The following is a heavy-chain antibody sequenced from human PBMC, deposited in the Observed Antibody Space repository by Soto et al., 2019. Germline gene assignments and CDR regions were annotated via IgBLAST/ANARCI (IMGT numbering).Heavy chain of an antibody. CDR2: INPSGGST. Sequence: ASVNGSCKASGYTFTRYYMHWVRQAPGQGLEWMGIINPSGGSTSYAQKFQGRVTMTRDTSTSTVYMELSSLRSEDTAVYYCASGIVVVVAARAYYYYYGMDVWGQGTTVTVSS. CDR1: GYTFTRYY. D-gene: IGHD2-15*01. CDR3: ASGIVVVVAARAYYYYYGMDV. V-gene: IGHV1-46*01. J-gene: IGHJ6*02.